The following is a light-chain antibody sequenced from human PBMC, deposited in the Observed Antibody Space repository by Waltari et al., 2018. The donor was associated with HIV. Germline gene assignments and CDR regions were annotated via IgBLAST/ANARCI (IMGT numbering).Light chain of an antibody. Sequence: DIVLTQSTATLSLSPGERATLSCRASQSVSNYLAWYQHNPGQAPRLLIYDTFSRATGIPARFSGSGSGTDFTLTISSLEPEDFAVYYCQQRSNWPRGTFGQGTKLEIK. J-gene: IGKJ2*02. V-gene: IGKV3-11*01. CDR3: QQRSNWPRGT. CDR2: DTF. CDR1: QSVSNY.